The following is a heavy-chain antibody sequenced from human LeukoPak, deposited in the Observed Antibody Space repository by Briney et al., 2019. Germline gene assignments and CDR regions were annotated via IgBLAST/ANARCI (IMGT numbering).Heavy chain of an antibody. V-gene: IGHV3-23*01. CDR1: GVTLSSYA. CDR3: AKAGGNSFFDY. CDR2: INPGGGST. J-gene: IGHJ4*02. Sequence: GGSLRLSCAASGVTLSSYAMNWVRQGPGKGLEWVSAINPGGGSTYYADSVKGWFTISRDNSKNTLYLQMNSLRAEDTAVYYCAKAGGNSFFDYWGQGTLVTVSS. D-gene: IGHD1-7*01.